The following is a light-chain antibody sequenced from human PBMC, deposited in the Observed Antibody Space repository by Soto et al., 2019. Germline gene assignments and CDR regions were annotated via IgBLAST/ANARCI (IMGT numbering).Light chain of an antibody. Sequence: QSVLTQPPSVSGAPGQRVTISCTGSSSNIGAGYDVHWYQQLPGTAPKLLIYGNSNRPSGVPDRFSGSKSGTSASLAITGLQAEDEADYYCQSYDSSLSGWVFGGATQLTVL. CDR3: QSYDSSLSGWV. J-gene: IGLJ3*02. CDR1: SSNIGAGYD. CDR2: GNS. V-gene: IGLV1-40*01.